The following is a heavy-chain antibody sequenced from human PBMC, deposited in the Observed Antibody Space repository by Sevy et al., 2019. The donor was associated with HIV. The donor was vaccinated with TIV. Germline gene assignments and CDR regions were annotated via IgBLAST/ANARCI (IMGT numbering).Heavy chain of an antibody. D-gene: IGHD2-2*01. CDR2: ISGSHGTP. J-gene: IGHJ4*02. CDR3: AKSEWGNIGFCTRSSCYPFDY. CDR1: GFTFTSYA. Sequence: VGSLRLSCAASGFTFTSYAMSWVRQAPGKGLEWVSSISGSHGTPYYADSVKGRFTISRDNSKNKLYLQMSSLRAEDTAVYYCAKSEWGNIGFCTRSSCYPFDYWGQGTLVTVSS. V-gene: IGHV3-23*01.